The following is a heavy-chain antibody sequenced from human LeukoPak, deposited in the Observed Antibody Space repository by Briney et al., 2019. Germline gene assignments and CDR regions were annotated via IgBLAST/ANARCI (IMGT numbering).Heavy chain of an antibody. D-gene: IGHD4-11*01. CDR3: ARDFMTTGYYYYMDV. Sequence: GGSLGLSCAASGFTFSSYSMNWVRQAPGKGLEWVSSISSSSYIYYADSVKGRFTISRDNAKNSLYLQMNSLRAEDTAVYYCARDFMTTGYYYYMDVWGKGTTVTVSS. CDR2: ISSSSYI. CDR1: GFTFSSYS. V-gene: IGHV3-21*01. J-gene: IGHJ6*03.